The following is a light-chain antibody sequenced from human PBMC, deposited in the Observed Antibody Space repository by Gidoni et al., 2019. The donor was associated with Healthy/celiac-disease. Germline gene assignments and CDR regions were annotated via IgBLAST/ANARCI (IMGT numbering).Light chain of an antibody. CDR3: SSYTSSSPVV. V-gene: IGLV2-18*02. Sequence: QSALTQPPPVSGSPGQSVTISCTGTSSDVGSYNRVSWYQQPPGTAPKLMIYEVSNRPSGVPDRFSGSKSGNTASLTISGLQAEDEADYYCSSYTSSSPVVFGGGTKLTVL. CDR2: EVS. CDR1: SSDVGSYNR. J-gene: IGLJ2*01.